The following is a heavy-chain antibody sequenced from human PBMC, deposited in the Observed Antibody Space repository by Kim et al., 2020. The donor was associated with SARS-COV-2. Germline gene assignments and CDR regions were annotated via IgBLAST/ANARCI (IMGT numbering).Heavy chain of an antibody. CDR3: ARRFTTGWYYLDY. J-gene: IGHJ4*02. Sequence: GESLKISCKGSGYTFTTYWIGWVRQMPGKGLEWMGIIYPGGSDTRYSPSFQGQVTISADKSISTAYLQWSSLKASDTAIYYCARRFTTGWYYLDYWGQGTLVTVSS. D-gene: IGHD6-19*01. CDR1: GYTFTTYW. CDR2: IYPGGSDT. V-gene: IGHV5-51*01.